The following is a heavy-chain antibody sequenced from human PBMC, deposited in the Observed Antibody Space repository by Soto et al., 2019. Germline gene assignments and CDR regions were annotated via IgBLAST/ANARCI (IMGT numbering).Heavy chain of an antibody. CDR3: EREGGTYYHFDY. CDR1: GFAFSSYD. V-gene: IGHV3-48*03. CDR2: ISRSGNTI. D-gene: IGHD2-15*01. J-gene: IGHJ4*02. Sequence: VQLVESGGGVVQPGRSLRLSCAASGFAFSSYDMHWVRQAPGKGLEWVSYISRSGNTIYADSVKGRFTISRDNAKNSLYLQMNSLRAEDTAIYYCEREGGTYYHFDYWGPGTLVTVSS.